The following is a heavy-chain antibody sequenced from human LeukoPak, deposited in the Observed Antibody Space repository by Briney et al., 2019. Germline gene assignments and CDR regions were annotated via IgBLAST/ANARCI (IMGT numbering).Heavy chain of an antibody. D-gene: IGHD3-9*01. CDR3: AREGFDWLLYFDY. Sequence: GRSLRLSCAASGFTFSSYAMHWVRQAPGKGLEWVAGILYDGSNKFYADSVKGRFPISRDNSKNTLYLQMNSLRAEDTAVYYCAREGFDWLLYFDYWGQGTLVTVST. CDR1: GFTFSSYA. J-gene: IGHJ4*02. CDR2: ILYDGSNK. V-gene: IGHV3-30*04.